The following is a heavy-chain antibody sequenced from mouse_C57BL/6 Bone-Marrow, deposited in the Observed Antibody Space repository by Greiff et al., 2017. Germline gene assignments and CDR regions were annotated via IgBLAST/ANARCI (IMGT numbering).Heavy chain of an antibody. CDR2: IDPSDSYT. D-gene: IGHD2-4*01. J-gene: IGHJ2*01. CDR3: ARDYVEEYYFDY. V-gene: IGHV1-50*01. CDR1: GYTFTSYW. Sequence: QVQLKQPGAELVKPGASVKLSCKASGYTFTSYWMQWVKQRPGQGLEWIGEIDPSDSYTNYNQKIRGKATLTVDTSSSTAYMQLSSLTSEDSAVYCCARDYVEEYYFDYWGQGTTLTVPS.